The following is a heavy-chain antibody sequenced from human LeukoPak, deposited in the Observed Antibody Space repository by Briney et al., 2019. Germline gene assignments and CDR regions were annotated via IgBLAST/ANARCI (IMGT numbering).Heavy chain of an antibody. Sequence: PGGSLRLSCAASGFTFSTYNMTWVRQAPGKGLEWVSSISSSSSYIYYADSVKGRFTISRDNAKNSLYLQMNSLRAEDTAVYYCARDRGSGGWLQLFGYWGQGTLVTVSS. CDR3: ARDRGSGGWLQLFGY. CDR2: ISSSSSYI. V-gene: IGHV3-21*01. J-gene: IGHJ4*02. CDR1: GFTFSTYN. D-gene: IGHD5-24*01.